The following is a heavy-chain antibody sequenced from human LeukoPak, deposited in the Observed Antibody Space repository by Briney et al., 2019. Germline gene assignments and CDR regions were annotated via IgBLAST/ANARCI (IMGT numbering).Heavy chain of an antibody. J-gene: IGHJ3*02. CDR1: GGSISSYY. CDR3: ATQSWATMIVIDAFDI. D-gene: IGHD3-22*01. CDR2: IYTSGST. Sequence: SETLSLTCTVSGGSISSYYWSWIRQPAGKGLEWIWRIYTSGSTNYNPSLKSRVTMSVDTSKNQFSLKLSSVTAADTAVYYCATQSWATMIVIDAFDIWGQGTMVTVSS. V-gene: IGHV4-4*07.